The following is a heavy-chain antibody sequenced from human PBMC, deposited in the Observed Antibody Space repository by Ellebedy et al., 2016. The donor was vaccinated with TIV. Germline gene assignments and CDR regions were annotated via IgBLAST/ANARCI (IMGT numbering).Heavy chain of an antibody. CDR1: GGSMSSYY. J-gene: IGHJ6*02. Sequence: MPSETLSLTCSVSGGSMSSYYWNWIRQPAGRGLEWIGRIYTSGSTNYNPSLKGRVSLSLDKSKNEFSLKLTSVTAADTAVYFCASGFREGYLYYYGMDVWGQGTTVIVSS. CDR3: ASGFREGYLYYYGMDV. V-gene: IGHV4-4*07. D-gene: IGHD5-24*01. CDR2: IYTSGST.